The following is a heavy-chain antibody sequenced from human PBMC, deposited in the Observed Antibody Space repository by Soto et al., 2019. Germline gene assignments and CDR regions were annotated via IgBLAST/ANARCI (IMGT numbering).Heavy chain of an antibody. V-gene: IGHV3-23*01. D-gene: IGHD2-21*02. CDR3: AKPITPYRGGDCAWDD. J-gene: IGHJ1*01. CDR1: GFTFSSYA. Sequence: GGSLRLSCAASGFTFSSYAMSWVRQGPGKGLEWVSAISESGGSTYYADSVKGRFTISRDNSKNTLYLQLNSLRVEDTAVYYCAKPITPYRGGDCAWDDWGQGTMVTVSS. CDR2: ISESGGST.